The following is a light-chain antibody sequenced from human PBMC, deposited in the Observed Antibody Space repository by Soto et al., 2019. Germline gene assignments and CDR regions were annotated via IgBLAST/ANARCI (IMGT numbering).Light chain of an antibody. J-gene: IGKJ2*01. CDR3: LQYNTYPYI. CDR2: DAS. Sequence: DIQMTQSPSAMSAYLGDRVTFTCRASQGISHYSAWFQQKPGEAPKRLIFDASTLQSGVPSRFSGSGSGTEFTLTITNLQPEDLATYYCLQYNTYPYIFGQGTKLEIK. CDR1: QGISHY. V-gene: IGKV1-17*03.